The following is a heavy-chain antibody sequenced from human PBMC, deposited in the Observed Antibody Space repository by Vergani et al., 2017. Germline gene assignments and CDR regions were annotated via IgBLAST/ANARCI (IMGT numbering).Heavy chain of an antibody. CDR2: ISTSGGST. CDR3: AKGYYYDSSGYYPDGFDI. J-gene: IGHJ3*02. D-gene: IGHD3-22*01. Sequence: EVHLLESGGGLVQPGGSLRLSCAASGFTFSSYAMSWVRQAPGKGLEWVSVISTSGGSTYYADSVKGWFTISRDNSKNTLYLQMNSLRAEDTALYYCAKGYYYDSSGYYPDGFDIWGQGTMVTVS. V-gene: IGHV3-23*01. CDR1: GFTFSSYA.